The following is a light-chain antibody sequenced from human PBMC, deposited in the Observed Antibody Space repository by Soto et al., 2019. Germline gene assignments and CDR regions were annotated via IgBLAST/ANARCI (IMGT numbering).Light chain of an antibody. V-gene: IGLV2-14*01. CDR3: SSYTNSNTLWV. J-gene: IGLJ3*02. CDR1: SSDVGGYKY. CDR2: EVN. Sequence: QSALTQPASVSGSPGQSITISCTGTSSDVGGYKYVSWYQQHPGKAPKLMIYEVNNRPLGVSNRFSGSKSGNTASLTISGLQAEDEADYYCSSYTNSNTLWVFGGGTKLTVL.